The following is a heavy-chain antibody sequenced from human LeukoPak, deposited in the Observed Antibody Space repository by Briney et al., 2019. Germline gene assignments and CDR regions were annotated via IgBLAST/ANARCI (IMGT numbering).Heavy chain of an antibody. Sequence: GSLRLSCAASGFTFSSHWMHWVRQAPGKGLGWVSRINSDGRSTSYADSVKGRFTISRDNAKNTLYLQMNSLRAEDTAVYYCARVGGYCTNGVCSIFDYWGQGTLVTVSP. CDR2: INSDGRST. CDR3: ARVGGYCTNGVCSIFDY. CDR1: GFTFSSHW. D-gene: IGHD2-8*01. V-gene: IGHV3-74*01. J-gene: IGHJ4*02.